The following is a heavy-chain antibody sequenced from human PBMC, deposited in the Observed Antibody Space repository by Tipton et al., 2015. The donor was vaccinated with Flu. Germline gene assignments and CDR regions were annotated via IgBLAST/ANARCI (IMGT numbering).Heavy chain of an antibody. CDR1: GFTFSRYA. CDR2: ISGFGGRFGGLGGLGGST. Sequence: LTCAASGFTFSRYAMSWVRQAPGKGLEWVSGISGFGGRFGGLGGLGGSTHYAYSVKGRFTITRDNSKNTLYLHMNSLRAEDTAIYYCAKVIPEIVSGLDYCGQRTVVTISS. CDR3: AKVIPEIVSGLDY. J-gene: IGHJ4*02. D-gene: IGHD5/OR15-5a*01. V-gene: IGHV3-23*01.